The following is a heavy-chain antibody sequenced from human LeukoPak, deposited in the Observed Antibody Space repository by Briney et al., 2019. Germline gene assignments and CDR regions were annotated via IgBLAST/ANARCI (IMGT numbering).Heavy chain of an antibody. CDR1: GFTLSSYA. CDR3: ASFHYYGSGAYYLSY. D-gene: IGHD3-10*01. Sequence: GGSLRLSCAASGFTLSSYAMTWVRQAPGKGLERVSDIGDSGANTYYADSVKGRFNISRDNSKNTLYLQMSSLRAEDTAVYFCASFHYYGSGAYYLSYWGQGTLVTVSS. CDR2: IGDSGANT. J-gene: IGHJ4*02. V-gene: IGHV3-23*01.